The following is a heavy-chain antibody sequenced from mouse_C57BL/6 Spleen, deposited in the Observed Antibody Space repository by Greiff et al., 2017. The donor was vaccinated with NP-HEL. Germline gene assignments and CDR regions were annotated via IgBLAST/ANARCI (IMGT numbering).Heavy chain of an antibody. J-gene: IGHJ4*01. CDR3: AIYGSSWRDYAMDY. Sequence: QVQLQQSGPELVKPGASVKISCKASGYTFTDYYINWVKQRPGQGLGWIGWIFPGSGSTYYNAEFKGKATLTVDKSSRTAYMLHSSLTSEDSAVYFCAIYGSSWRDYAMDYWGQGTSVTVSS. D-gene: IGHD1-1*01. V-gene: IGHV1-75*01. CDR1: GYTFTDYY. CDR2: IFPGSGST.